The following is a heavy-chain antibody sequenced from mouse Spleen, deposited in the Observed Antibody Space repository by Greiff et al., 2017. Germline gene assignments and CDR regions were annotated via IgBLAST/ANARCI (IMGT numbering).Heavy chain of an antibody. D-gene: IGHD1-1*01. CDR2: IDPSDSYT. Sequence: QVQLQQPGAELVKPGASVKLSCKASGYTFTSYWMQWVKQRPGQGLEWIGEIDPSDSYTNYNQKFKGKATLTVDTSSSTAYMQLSSLTSEDSAVYYCARWAHYYDGSYLMDYWGQGTSVTVSS. CDR3: ARWAHYYDGSYLMDY. J-gene: IGHJ4*01. CDR1: GYTFTSYW. V-gene: IGHV1-50*01.